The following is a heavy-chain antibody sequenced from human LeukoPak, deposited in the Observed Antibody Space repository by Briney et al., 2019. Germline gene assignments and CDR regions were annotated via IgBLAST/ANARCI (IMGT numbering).Heavy chain of an antibody. D-gene: IGHD3-22*01. J-gene: IGHJ5*02. V-gene: IGHV3-30*01. CDR2: ISYDGSNK. CDR1: GFTFSSYA. Sequence: GGSLRLSCAASGFTFSSYAMHWVRQAPGKGLEWVAVISYDGSNKYCADSVKGRFTISRDNSKNTLYLQMNSQRAEDTAVYYCARDGSSGYYYIGWFDPWGQGTLVTVSS. CDR3: ARDGSSGYYYIGWFDP.